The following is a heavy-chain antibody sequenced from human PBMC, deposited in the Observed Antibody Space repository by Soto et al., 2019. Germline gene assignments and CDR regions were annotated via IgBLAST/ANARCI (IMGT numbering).Heavy chain of an antibody. CDR3: AREGGFVSSDAFDI. V-gene: IGHV4-59*01. D-gene: IGHD2-2*01. CDR2: IYYSGST. J-gene: IGHJ3*02. Sequence: SETLSLTCTVSGGSISGYYWSWIRQPPGKGLEWIGYIYYSGSTNYNPSLKSRVTISVDTSKNQFSLKLSSVTAADTAVYYCAREGGFVSSDAFDIWGQGTMVTVSS. CDR1: GGSISGYY.